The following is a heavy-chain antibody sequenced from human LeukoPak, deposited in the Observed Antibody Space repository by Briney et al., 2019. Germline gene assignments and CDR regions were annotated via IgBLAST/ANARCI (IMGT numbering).Heavy chain of an antibody. CDR2: ISPSGGST. D-gene: IGHD6-13*01. J-gene: IGHJ5*02. CDR3: ASAPRYSSSWPNNWFDP. Sequence: GASVKVSCKAFGYTFTSNYMHWVRQAPGQGPEWMGVISPSGGSTTYAQKFQGRVTITADESTSTAYMELSSLRSEDTAVYFCASAPRYSSSWPNNWFDPWGQGTLVTVSS. CDR1: GYTFTSNY. V-gene: IGHV1-46*01.